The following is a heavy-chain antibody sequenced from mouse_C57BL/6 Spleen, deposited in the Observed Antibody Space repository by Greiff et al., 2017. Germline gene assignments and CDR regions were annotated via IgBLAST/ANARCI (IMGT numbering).Heavy chain of an antibody. CDR3: ARGGDDGYYRYYFDY. D-gene: IGHD2-3*01. V-gene: IGHV1-20*01. Sequence: VKLEESGPELVKPGDSVKISCKASGYSFTGYFMNWVMQSHGKSLEWIGRINPYNGDTFYNQKFKGKATLTVDKSSSTAHMELRSLTSEDSAVYYCARGGDDGYYRYYFDYWGQGTTLTVSS. CDR1: GYSFTGYF. CDR2: INPYNGDT. J-gene: IGHJ2*01.